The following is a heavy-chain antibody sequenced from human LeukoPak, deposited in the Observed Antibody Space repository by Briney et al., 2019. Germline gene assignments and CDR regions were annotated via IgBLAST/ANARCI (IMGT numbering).Heavy chain of an antibody. CDR1: GFTFSSNW. CDR3: ATLLL. V-gene: IGHV3-7*01. Sequence: PGGSLRLSCAASGFTFSSNWMTWVRQAPGKGLEWVASIKQDNEKYYVDSVKGRFTISRDNAKKSLYLQMNSLRADDTAVHYCATLLLRGQGTLVTVSS. J-gene: IGHJ1*01. CDR2: IKQDNEK. D-gene: IGHD2-21*02.